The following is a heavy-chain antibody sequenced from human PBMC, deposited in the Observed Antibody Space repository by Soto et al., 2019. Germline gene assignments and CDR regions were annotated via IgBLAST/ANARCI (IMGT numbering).Heavy chain of an antibody. Sequence: QVQLVQSGAEVKKPGASVKVSCKASGYTFTSYGISWVRQAPGQGLEWMGWISAYNGNTNYAQKLQGRVTMTTDTSTITAYMEMRSLRSEDTAVYYWARAGTPQKPTVTTDYWGQGTLVTVSS. D-gene: IGHD4-4*01. V-gene: IGHV1-18*01. CDR1: GYTFTSYG. CDR3: ARAGTPQKPTVTTDY. CDR2: ISAYNGNT. J-gene: IGHJ4*02.